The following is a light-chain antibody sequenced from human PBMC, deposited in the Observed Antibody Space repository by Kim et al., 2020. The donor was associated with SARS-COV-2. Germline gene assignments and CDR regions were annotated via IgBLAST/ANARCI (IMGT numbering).Light chain of an antibody. CDR2: AAS. CDR1: QSISSY. J-gene: IGKJ4*01. CDR3: QQSYSIPLT. Sequence: ASVGDRVTITCRASQSISSYLNWYQQKPGKAPKLLIYAASSLQSGVPSRFSGSGSGTDFTLTISSLQPEDFATYYCQQSYSIPLTFGGGTKVDIK. V-gene: IGKV1-39*01.